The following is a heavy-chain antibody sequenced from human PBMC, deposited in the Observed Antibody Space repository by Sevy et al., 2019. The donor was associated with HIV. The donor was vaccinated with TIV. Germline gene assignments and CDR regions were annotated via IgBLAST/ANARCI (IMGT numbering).Heavy chain of an antibody. CDR1: GFIFGDYG. CDR2: FKSKIHGGTT. D-gene: IGHD1-26*01. V-gene: IGHV3-49*04. Sequence: SLRLSCTAPGFIFGDYGMSWVRQAPGKGLEWIAFFKSKIHGGTTENAASVKGRFTISRDDSKNIVYLQMSNLKTEDTAVYYCTRWSGSQSIFDYWGQGTLVTVSS. J-gene: IGHJ4*02. CDR3: TRWSGSQSIFDY.